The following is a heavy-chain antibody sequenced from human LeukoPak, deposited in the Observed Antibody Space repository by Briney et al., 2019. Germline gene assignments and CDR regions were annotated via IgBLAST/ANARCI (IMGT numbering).Heavy chain of an antibody. Sequence: ASVKVSCKASGYTFTSYGISWVRQAPGQGLEWMGWISAYNGNTNYAPKFQGRVTMTTDTPTSTAYMELRSLRSDDTAVYYCARDGSFDDGSGSQFFDYWGQGTLVTVSS. D-gene: IGHD3-10*01. CDR2: ISAYNGNT. V-gene: IGHV1-18*01. CDR1: GYTFTSYG. J-gene: IGHJ4*02. CDR3: ARDGSFDDGSGSQFFDY.